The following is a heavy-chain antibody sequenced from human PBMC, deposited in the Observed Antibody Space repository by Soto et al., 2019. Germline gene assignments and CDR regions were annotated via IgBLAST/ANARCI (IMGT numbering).Heavy chain of an antibody. J-gene: IGHJ6*02. D-gene: IGHD3-22*01. CDR2: IIPIFGTA. CDR1: GGTFSSYA. CDR3: ARLYYYDSSGYSFLDGMDV. V-gene: IGHV1-69*13. Sequence: SSVKVSCKASGGTFSSYAISWVRQAPGQGLEWMGGIIPIFGTANYAQKFQGRVTITADESTSTAYMELSSLRSEDTAVYYCARLYYYDSSGYSFLDGMDVWGQGTTVTVS.